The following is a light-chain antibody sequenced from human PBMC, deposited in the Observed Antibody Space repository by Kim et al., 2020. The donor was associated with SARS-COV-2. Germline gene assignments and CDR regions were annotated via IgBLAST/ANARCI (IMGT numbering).Light chain of an antibody. CDR3: QKYDTAPYT. CDR2: AAS. J-gene: IGKJ2*01. Sequence: DIQMTQSPSSLSASVGDRVTITCRASQGIFNSLAWYQQKPGKVPKLLIYAASALQSGVPSRFRGGGSGTDFTLTISSLQPEDVATYYCQKYDTAPYTFGQGTKVQI. CDR1: QGIFNS. V-gene: IGKV1-27*01.